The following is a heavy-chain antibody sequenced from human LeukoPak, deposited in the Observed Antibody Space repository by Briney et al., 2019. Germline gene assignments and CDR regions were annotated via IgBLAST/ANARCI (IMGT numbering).Heavy chain of an antibody. V-gene: IGHV1-18*01. CDR1: GYTFTSYG. Sequence: ASVKVSCKASGYTFTSYGISWVRQAPGQGLEWMGWISAYNGNTNYAQKLQGRVTMTTDTSTSTAYMELRSLRSDDTAVYYCARDRKYIGRINYFDYWGQGTLVTVFS. CDR2: ISAYNGNT. J-gene: IGHJ4*02. CDR3: ARDRKYIGRINYFDY. D-gene: IGHD2-15*01.